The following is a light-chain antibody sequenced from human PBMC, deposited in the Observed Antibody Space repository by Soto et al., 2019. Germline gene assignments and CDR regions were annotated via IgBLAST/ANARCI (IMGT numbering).Light chain of an antibody. CDR2: GND. Sequence: QSVLTQPPSVSGAPGQRVTISCAGSSSNIGAGYDVHWYQQLPGTAPKLLIHGNDNRPSGVPDRFSGSRSGTSASLAITGRQAEDEADYYCQSYDSRLSGVVFGGGTKLTVL. J-gene: IGLJ2*01. V-gene: IGLV1-40*01. CDR3: QSYDSRLSGVV. CDR1: SSNIGAGYD.